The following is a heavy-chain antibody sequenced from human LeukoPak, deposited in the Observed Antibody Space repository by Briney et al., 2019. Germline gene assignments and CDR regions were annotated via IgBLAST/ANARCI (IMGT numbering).Heavy chain of an antibody. CDR2: ISAYNGNT. CDR3: ARDLLFDWLPKYFQH. CDR1: GYTFTSYG. J-gene: IGHJ1*01. V-gene: IGHV1-18*01. Sequence: ASVKVSCKASGYTFTSYGISWVRQAPGQGLEWMGWISAYNGNTNYAQKLQGRVTMTTDTSTSTAYMELRSLRSDDTAVYYCARDLLFDWLPKYFQHWGQGTLVTVSS. D-gene: IGHD3-9*01.